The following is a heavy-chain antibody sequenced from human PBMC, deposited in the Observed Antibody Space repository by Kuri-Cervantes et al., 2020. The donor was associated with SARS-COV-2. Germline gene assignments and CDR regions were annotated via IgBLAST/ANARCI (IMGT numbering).Heavy chain of an antibody. J-gene: IGHJ6*03. CDR3: ARGDSLLDWGSDYYYYMDV. D-gene: IGHD7-27*01. Sequence: SETLSVTCTVSGGSISSGSYYWSWIRQPAGKGLEWIGRIYTSGSTNYNPALKSRVTISVDTSKNQSSLKLSSVTAADTAVYYCARGDSLLDWGSDYYYYMDVWGKGTTVTVSS. V-gene: IGHV4-61*02. CDR1: GGSISSGSYY. CDR2: IYTSGST.